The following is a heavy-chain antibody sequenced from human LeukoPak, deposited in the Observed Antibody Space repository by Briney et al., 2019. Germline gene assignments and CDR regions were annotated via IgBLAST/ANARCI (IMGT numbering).Heavy chain of an antibody. CDR2: MNPNSGNT. D-gene: IGHD1-26*01. Sequence: AASVKVSCKASGNTFTSYDINWVRQATGQGLEWMGWMNPNSGNTGYAQKFQGRVTMTRNTSISTAYMELSSLRSEDTAVYYCARGGRERYYYYYGMDVWGQGTTVTVSS. J-gene: IGHJ6*02. CDR3: ARGGRERYYYYYGMDV. CDR1: GNTFTSYD. V-gene: IGHV1-8*01.